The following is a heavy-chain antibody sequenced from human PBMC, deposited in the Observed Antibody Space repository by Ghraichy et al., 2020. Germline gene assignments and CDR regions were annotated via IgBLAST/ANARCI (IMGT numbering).Heavy chain of an antibody. CDR1: GGSIANSPYY. CDR3: ARHGRRTVTTDLVFFNY. CDR2: IYHYGSV. J-gene: IGHJ4*02. V-gene: IGHV4-39*01. Sequence: SETLSLTCTVSGGSIANSPYYWGWIRQSPGRGLEWIGSIYHYGSVYYSPALRSRLTMSVDTSKNQFSLKLDSVTAADTAAYFCARHGRRTVTTDLVFFNYWGQGTLVTVSS. D-gene: IGHD4-17*01.